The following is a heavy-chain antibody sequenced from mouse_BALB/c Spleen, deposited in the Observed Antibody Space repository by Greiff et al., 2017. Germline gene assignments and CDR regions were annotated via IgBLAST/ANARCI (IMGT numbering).Heavy chain of an antibody. CDR2: ILPGSGST. J-gene: IGHJ4*01. CDR3: ARGPTMITTDYAMDY. D-gene: IGHD2-4*01. V-gene: IGHV1-9*01. CDR1: GYTFSSYW. Sequence: QVQLQQSGAELMKPGASVKISCKATGYTFSSYWIEWVKQRPGHGLEWIGEILPGSGSTNYNEKFKGKATFTADTSSNTAYMQLSSLTSEDSAVYYCARGPTMITTDYAMDYWGQGTSVTVSS.